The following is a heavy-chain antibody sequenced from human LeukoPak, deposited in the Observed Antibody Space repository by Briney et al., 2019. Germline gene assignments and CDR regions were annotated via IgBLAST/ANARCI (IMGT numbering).Heavy chain of an antibody. D-gene: IGHD6-6*01. V-gene: IGHV1-2*02. CDR2: INPNSGGT. CDR3: ARDVTGAAHKLLLDS. J-gene: IGHJ3*02. CDR1: GYTFTSYY. Sequence: ASVKVSCKASGYTFTSYYMHWVRQAPGRGLEWMGWINPNSGGTNYAQNFQGRVTMTRDTSISTAYMELSRLRFDDTAVYYCARDVTGAAHKLLLDSWGQGTMVTVSS.